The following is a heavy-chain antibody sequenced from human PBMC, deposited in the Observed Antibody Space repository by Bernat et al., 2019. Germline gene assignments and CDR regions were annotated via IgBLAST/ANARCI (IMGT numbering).Heavy chain of an antibody. CDR1: GFTFSNYA. Sequence: QVQLVESGGGVVQPGRSLRLSCAASGFTFSNYAIYWVRQAPGKGLEWLAVISNDGSNRYYADSVKGRFTISRDNSKNMLYLQVNSLRAEDSAVYYCARLILNYDISTGYLDYWGQGTLVTVSS. CDR2: ISNDGSNR. J-gene: IGHJ4*02. V-gene: IGHV3-30-3*01. CDR3: ARLILNYDISTGYLDY. D-gene: IGHD3-9*01.